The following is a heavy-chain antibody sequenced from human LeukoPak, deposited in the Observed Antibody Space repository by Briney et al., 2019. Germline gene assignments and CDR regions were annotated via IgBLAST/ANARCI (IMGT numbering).Heavy chain of an antibody. D-gene: IGHD3-10*01. CDR1: GFTFSGYW. V-gene: IGHV3-74*01. CDR2: LNSDESNT. CDR3: AKNGPGIDYFDY. Sequence: PGGSLRLSCAASGFTFSGYWMHWVRQAPGKGLVWVSRLNSDESNTRYADSVRGRFTISRDNTKNTLYLQMNSLRAEDTAVYYCAKNGPGIDYFDYWGQGTLVTVSS. J-gene: IGHJ4*02.